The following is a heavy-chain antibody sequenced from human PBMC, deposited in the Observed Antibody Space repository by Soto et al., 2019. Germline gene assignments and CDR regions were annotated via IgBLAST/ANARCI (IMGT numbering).Heavy chain of an antibody. J-gene: IGHJ4*02. CDR3: ARDPLIRSGSYYFDY. CDR2: IWYDGSNK. CDR1: GFTFSSYG. D-gene: IGHD3-10*01. V-gene: IGHV3-33*01. Sequence: HPGGSLRLSCAASGFTFSSYGMHWVRQAPGKGLEWVAVIWYDGSNKYYADSVKGRFTISRDNSKNTLYLQMNSLRAEDTAVYYCARDPLIRSGSYYFDYWGQGTLVTVSS.